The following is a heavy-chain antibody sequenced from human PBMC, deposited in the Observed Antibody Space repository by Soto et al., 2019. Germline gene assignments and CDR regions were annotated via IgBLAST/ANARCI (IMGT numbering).Heavy chain of an antibody. Sequence: PGESLKISCKGSGYSFTTYRIAWVRQMPGKGLELMGIIYPGDSDTRYSPSFQGQVTISADKSISTAYLQWSSLKASDTAIYFCARHMSLSMYTSTWYVDYWGQGTLVTVSS. J-gene: IGHJ4*02. CDR2: IYPGDSDT. CDR3: ARHMSLSMYTSTWYVDY. CDR1: GYSFTTYR. D-gene: IGHD6-13*01. V-gene: IGHV5-51*01.